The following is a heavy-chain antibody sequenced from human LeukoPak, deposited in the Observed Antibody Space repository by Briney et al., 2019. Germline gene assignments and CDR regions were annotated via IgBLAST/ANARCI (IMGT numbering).Heavy chain of an antibody. V-gene: IGHV4-59*01. D-gene: IGHD4-11*01. CDR1: GGSISSYY. CDR3: ARVGRDYPPKYWYFDL. CDR2: IYYSGST. J-gene: IGHJ2*01. Sequence: PSETLSLTCTVSGGSISSYYWSWIRQPPGKGLEWIGYIYYSGSTNYNPSLKSRVTISVDTSKNQFSLKLSSVTAANTAVYYCARVGRDYPPKYWYFDLWGRGTLVTVSS.